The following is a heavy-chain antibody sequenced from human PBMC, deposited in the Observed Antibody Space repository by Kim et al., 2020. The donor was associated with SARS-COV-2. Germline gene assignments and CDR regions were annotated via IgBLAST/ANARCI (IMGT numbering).Heavy chain of an antibody. D-gene: IGHD3-9*01. CDR3: ARDYDVLTGHISFDF. CDR1: GYHFTNYW. J-gene: IGHJ3*01. V-gene: IGHV5-51*01. CDR2: INPGDSDT. Sequence: GESLKISCRASGYHFTNYWIGWVRQVPGKGLEWMGIINPGDSDTTYNPSFQGQVIISADRSISTAYLQWSSLRASDTAIYYCARDYDVLTGHISFDFWGQGTIGTLS.